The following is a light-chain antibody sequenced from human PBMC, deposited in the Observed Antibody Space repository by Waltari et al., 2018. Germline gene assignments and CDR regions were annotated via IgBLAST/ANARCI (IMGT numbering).Light chain of an antibody. V-gene: IGLV4-69*01. J-gene: IGLJ2*01. CDR1: SCHSSYA. CDR2: LNSDGSH. CDR3: QTWGTGIRV. Sequence: QLVLSQSPSASAALGASVTLTCTLSSCHSSYAIAWHQQQPETGPRYLMKLNSDGSHSKGDGIPDRFSGSSSGAERYLTISSLQSEDEADYYCQTWGTGIRVFGGGTKLTVL.